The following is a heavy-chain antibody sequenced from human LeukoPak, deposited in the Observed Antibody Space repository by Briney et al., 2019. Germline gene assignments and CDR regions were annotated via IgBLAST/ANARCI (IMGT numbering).Heavy chain of an antibody. CDR3: ARAAYSSTWYSRYFDL. CDR1: GFTFSSYD. Sequence: GGSLRLSCAASGFTFSSYDIHWVRQATGKGLEWVSGIGTAGEIYYPGSVKGRFTISRENAKNSLYLQMNSLRAGDTAVYYCARAAYSSTWYSRYFDLWGHGTLVTVSS. CDR2: IGTAGEI. J-gene: IGHJ2*01. V-gene: IGHV3-13*01. D-gene: IGHD6-13*01.